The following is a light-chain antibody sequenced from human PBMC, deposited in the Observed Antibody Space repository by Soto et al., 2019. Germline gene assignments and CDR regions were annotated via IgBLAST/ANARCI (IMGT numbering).Light chain of an antibody. CDR2: GAS. J-gene: IGKJ1*01. CDR1: QSVSSSF. CDR3: QQYVPSPGA. Sequence: EIVLTKSPGTLSLSPGEIATLSCRASQSVSSSFLACFQQKPGQATRLLIYGASNMATGIPDRFSGSGCGTDFTRTISRLGPEDFAVYSCQQYVPSPGAFGQGTKVAIE. V-gene: IGKV3-20*01.